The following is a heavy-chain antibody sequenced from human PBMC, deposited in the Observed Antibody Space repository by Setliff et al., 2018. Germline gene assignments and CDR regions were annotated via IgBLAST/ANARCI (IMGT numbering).Heavy chain of an antibody. CDR2: INPGGSEE. Sequence: SLKISCAASGFTFNTFWMTWVRQAPGKGLEWVANINPGGSEEYYLDSVKGRFTISRDNAKTSLYLLMNSLRADDTAVYFCASATGYWGQGILVTVSS. CDR1: GFTFNTFW. CDR3: ASATGY. J-gene: IGHJ4*02. V-gene: IGHV3-7*01.